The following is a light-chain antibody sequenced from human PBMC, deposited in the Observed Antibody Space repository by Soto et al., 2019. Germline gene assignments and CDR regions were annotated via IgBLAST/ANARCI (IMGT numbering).Light chain of an antibody. J-gene: IGLJ2*01. CDR3: QTWGSDIVI. CDR2: LNYDGSH. V-gene: IGLV4-69*01. Sequence: QPVLTQSPSASASLGASVKLTCTLSTGHNTYAIAWHQQQPKKGPRYLMKLNYDGSHSKGDGIPDRFSGSSSGAERYLTISSLQSDDEADYYCQTWGSDIVIFGGGTQLTVL. CDR1: TGHNTYA.